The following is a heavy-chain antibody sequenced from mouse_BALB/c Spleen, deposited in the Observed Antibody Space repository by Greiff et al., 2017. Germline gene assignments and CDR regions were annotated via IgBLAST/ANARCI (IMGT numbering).Heavy chain of an antibody. V-gene: IGHV2-9*02. CDR3: AREADGYYAMDY. CDR2: IWAGGST. Sequence: VQLKESGPGLVAPSQSLSITCTVSGFSLTSYGVHWVRQPPGKGLEWLGVIWAGGSTNYNSALMSRLSISKDNSKSQVFLKMNSLQTDDTAMYYCAREADGYYAMDYWGQGTSVTVSS. D-gene: IGHD2-3*01. CDR1: GFSLTSYG. J-gene: IGHJ4*01.